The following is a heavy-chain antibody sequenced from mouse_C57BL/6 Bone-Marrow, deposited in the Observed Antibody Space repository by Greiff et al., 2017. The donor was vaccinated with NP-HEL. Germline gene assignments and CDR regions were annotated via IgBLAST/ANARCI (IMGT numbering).Heavy chain of an antibody. V-gene: IGHV1-26*01. Sequence: EVQLQQSGPELVKPGASVKISCKASGYTFTDYYMNWVKQSHGKSLEWIGDINPNNGGTSYNQKFKGKATLTVDKSSSTAYMELRSLTSEDSAVYFCAENTGCAYWGQGTLVTVSA. D-gene: IGHD5-1-1*01. CDR3: AENTGCAY. J-gene: IGHJ3*01. CDR2: INPNNGGT. CDR1: GYTFTDYY.